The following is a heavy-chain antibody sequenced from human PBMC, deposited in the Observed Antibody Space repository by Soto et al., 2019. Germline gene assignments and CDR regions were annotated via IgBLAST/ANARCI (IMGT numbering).Heavy chain of an antibody. CDR1: GYTFTSYD. J-gene: IGHJ4*02. CDR2: MNPNSGKT. Sequence: QVQLVQSGAEVKKPGASVKVSCKASGYTFTSYDINWVRQATGQGLEWMGWMNPNSGKTGYAQKFXGXAXRXWNTSISTAYMELSSLRSEDTAVYYCASDLAGRIDYWGQGTLVTVSS. V-gene: IGHV1-8*01. D-gene: IGHD6-25*01. CDR3: ASDLAGRIDY.